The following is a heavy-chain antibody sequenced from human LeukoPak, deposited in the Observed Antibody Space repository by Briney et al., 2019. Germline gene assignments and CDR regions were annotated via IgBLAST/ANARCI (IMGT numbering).Heavy chain of an antibody. CDR2: INSNGGST. CDR3: AGVMIRSGWNIDY. J-gene: IGHJ4*02. D-gene: IGHD6-19*01. V-gene: IGHV3-64*01. Sequence: GGSLRLSCAASGFTFSSYAMHWVRQAPGKGLEYVSGINSNGGSTYYANSVTGRFTISRDNSRNTLYLQMGSLRAEDMAVYYCAGVMIRSGWNIDYWGQGTLVTVSS. CDR1: GFTFSSYA.